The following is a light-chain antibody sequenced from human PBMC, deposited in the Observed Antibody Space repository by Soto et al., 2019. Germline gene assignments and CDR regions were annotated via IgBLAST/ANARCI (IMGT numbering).Light chain of an antibody. CDR2: LEGSGSY. V-gene: IGLV4-60*02. CDR3: ETWDINTHVV. CDR1: SGHGTYI. Sequence: QLVLTQSSSASASLGSSVKLTCTLSSGHGTYIIAWHQQQPGKAPRYLMKLEGSGSYNKGSGVPDRFSGSSSGADRYLTISNLQFEDEADYYCETWDINTHVVFGGGTKVTVL. J-gene: IGLJ2*01.